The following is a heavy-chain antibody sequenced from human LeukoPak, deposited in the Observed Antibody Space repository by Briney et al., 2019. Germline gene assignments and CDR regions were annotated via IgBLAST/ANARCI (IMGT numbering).Heavy chain of an antibody. V-gene: IGHV1-2*06. CDR1: GYTFTGYY. CDR2: INPNSGGT. J-gene: IGHJ6*02. Sequence: ASVKVSCKASGYTFTGYYMHWVRQAPGQGLEWMGRINPNSGGTNYAQKFQGRVTITRDTSASTAYMELSSPRSEDTAVYYCARDLEGEYCSGGSCSPEYYYYGMDVWGQGTTVTVSS. D-gene: IGHD2-15*01. CDR3: ARDLEGEYCSGGSCSPEYYYYGMDV.